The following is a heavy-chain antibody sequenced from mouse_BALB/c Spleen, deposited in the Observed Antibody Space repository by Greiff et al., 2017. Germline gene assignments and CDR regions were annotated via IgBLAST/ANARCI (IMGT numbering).Heavy chain of an antibody. J-gene: IGHJ4*01. V-gene: IGHV5-12-2*01. Sequence: EVKLVESGGGLVQPGGSLKLSCAASGFTFSSYTMSWVRQTPEKRLEWVAYISNGGGSTYYPDTVKGRFTISRDNAKNTLYLQMSSLKSEDTAMYYCARHYDYDGGAMDYWGQGTSVTVSS. CDR2: ISNGGGST. CDR3: ARHYDYDGGAMDY. CDR1: GFTFSSYT. D-gene: IGHD2-4*01.